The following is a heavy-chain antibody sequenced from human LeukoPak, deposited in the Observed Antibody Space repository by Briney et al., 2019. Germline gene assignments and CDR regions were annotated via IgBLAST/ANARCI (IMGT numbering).Heavy chain of an antibody. J-gene: IGHJ3*02. CDR2: IYYSGST. CDR3: ASQSGYDAFDI. V-gene: IGHV4-59*08. Sequence: SETLSLTCTVSGGSISSYYWSWIRQPPGKGLEWIGYIYYSGSTYYNPSLKSRVTISVDTSKNQFSLKLSSVTAADTAVYYCASQSGYDAFDIWGQGTMVTVSS. D-gene: IGHD3-3*01. CDR1: GGSISSYY.